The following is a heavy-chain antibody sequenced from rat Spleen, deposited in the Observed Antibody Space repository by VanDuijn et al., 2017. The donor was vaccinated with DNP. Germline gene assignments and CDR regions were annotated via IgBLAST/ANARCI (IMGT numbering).Heavy chain of an antibody. CDR1: GFTFSDYA. CDR3: ARRSSYMGAMDA. V-gene: IGHV5-17*01. CDR2: ISSDDSRT. D-gene: IGHD1-2*01. J-gene: IGHJ4*01. Sequence: EVQLVESGGDLVQPGGSLRLSCAASGFTFSDYAMAWVRQAPRKGLEWVATISSDDSRTYYRDSVKGRFTISRDNPNSTLYLQMDSLRSEDTATYYCARRSSYMGAMDAWGQGTSVTVSS.